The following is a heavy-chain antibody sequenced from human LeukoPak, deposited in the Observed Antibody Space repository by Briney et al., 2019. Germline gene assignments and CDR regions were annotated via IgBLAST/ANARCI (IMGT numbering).Heavy chain of an antibody. V-gene: IGHV4-34*01. Sequence: SETLSLTCAAYGGSFSGYYWSWIRQPPGKGMKWIGEINHSGSTNYNPSLKSRVTISVDTFKNQFSLKLRSVTAADTAVYYCARGTLGGRYDAFDIWGQGTMVTVSS. J-gene: IGHJ3*02. D-gene: IGHD3-9*01. CDR1: GGSFSGYY. CDR2: INHSGST. CDR3: ARGTLGGRYDAFDI.